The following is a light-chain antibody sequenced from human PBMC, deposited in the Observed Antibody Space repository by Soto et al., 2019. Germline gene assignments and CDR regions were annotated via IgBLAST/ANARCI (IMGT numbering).Light chain of an antibody. CDR2: DVS. V-gene: IGLV2-11*01. J-gene: IGLJ1*01. CDR1: SSDVGGYNY. Sequence: QSVLAQPRSVSGSPGQSVTISCTGTSSDVGGYNYVSWYQQHPGKAPKLMIYDVSKRPSGVPDRFSGSKSGNTASLTISGLQAEDEADYYCCSYAGSSSYVFGIGTKFTVL. CDR3: CSYAGSSSYV.